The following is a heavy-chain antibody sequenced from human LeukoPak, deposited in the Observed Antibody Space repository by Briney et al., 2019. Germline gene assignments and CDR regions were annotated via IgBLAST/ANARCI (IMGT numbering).Heavy chain of an antibody. D-gene: IGHD2-21*01. CDR3: ARDSPYCGGDCS. V-gene: IGHV4-30-2*01. CDR1: GASISSGGYY. Sequence: SETLSLTCTVSGASISSGGYYWSWIRQPPGKGLEWIGYIYHSGSTYYNPSLKSRVTISVDRSKNQFSLKLSSVTAADTAVYYCARDSPYCGGDCSWGQGTLVTVSS. CDR2: IYHSGST. J-gene: IGHJ5*02.